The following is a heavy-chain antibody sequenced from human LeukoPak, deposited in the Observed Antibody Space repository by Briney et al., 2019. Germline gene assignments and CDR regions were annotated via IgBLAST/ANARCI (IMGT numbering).Heavy chain of an antibody. CDR1: GGSISSYY. Sequence: SETLSLTCTISGGSISSYYWTWIRQPPGKGLEWIGYIYHSGSTYYNPSLKSRVTISVDTSKNQFSLKLSSVTAADTAVYYCARQATVVTPIDYWGQGNLVTVSS. V-gene: IGHV4-59*08. CDR3: ARQATVVTPIDY. CDR2: IYHSGST. D-gene: IGHD4-23*01. J-gene: IGHJ4*02.